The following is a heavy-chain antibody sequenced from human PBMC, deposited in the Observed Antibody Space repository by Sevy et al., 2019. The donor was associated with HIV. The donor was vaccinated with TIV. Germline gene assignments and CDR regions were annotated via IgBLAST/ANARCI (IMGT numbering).Heavy chain of an antibody. J-gene: IGHJ4*02. Sequence: GGSLRLSCAASGFTFSDYYISWIRQAPGKGLEWVSYISSSGSTIYYADSVKGRFTISRDNAKNSLYLQMNSLRAEDTAVYYCARDGPLGYSSGCLDYWGQGTLVTVSS. D-gene: IGHD6-19*01. CDR3: ARDGPLGYSSGCLDY. CDR2: ISSSGSTI. V-gene: IGHV3-11*01. CDR1: GFTFSDYY.